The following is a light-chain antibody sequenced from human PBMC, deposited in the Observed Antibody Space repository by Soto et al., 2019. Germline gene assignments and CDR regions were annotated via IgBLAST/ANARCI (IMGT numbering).Light chain of an antibody. Sequence: EIVMTQSPATLSVSPGERATLSCRASQSVGNXXAWYQQKPGQAPRLLIYDASTRATGIPARFSGSGSGPEXTLTISSXQSEXXXXYXXXXXNNXPMYXXGQGTKLEIK. CDR3: XXXNNXPMYX. CDR2: DAS. V-gene: IGKV3-15*01. CDR1: QSVGNX. J-gene: IGKJ2*01.